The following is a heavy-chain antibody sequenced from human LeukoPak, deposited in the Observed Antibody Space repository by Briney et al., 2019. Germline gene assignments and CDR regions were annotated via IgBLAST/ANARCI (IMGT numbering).Heavy chain of an antibody. J-gene: IGHJ4*02. CDR3: ARVYYSSSWYDY. D-gene: IGHD6-13*01. CDR2: IYYSGST. Sequence: PSETLSLTCAVYGGSFSGYYWSWIRQPPGKGLEWIGYIYYSGSTNYNPSLKSRVTISVDTSKNQFSLKLSSVTAADTAVYYRARVYYSSSWYDYWGQGTLVTVSS. V-gene: IGHV4-59*01. CDR1: GGSFSGYY.